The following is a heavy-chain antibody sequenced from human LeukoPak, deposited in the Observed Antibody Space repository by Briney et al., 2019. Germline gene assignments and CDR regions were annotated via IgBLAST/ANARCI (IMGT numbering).Heavy chain of an antibody. CDR1: GFTFDDYA. CDR3: AKDISEAAPGDGMDV. Sequence: PGGSLRLSCAASGFTFDDYAMHWVRQAPGKGVEWVSGISWNSGSIGYADSVKGRFTISRDNAKNSLYLQMNSLRAEDTALYYCAKDISEAAPGDGMDVWGQGTTVTVSS. D-gene: IGHD6-13*01. CDR2: ISWNSGSI. V-gene: IGHV3-9*01. J-gene: IGHJ6*02.